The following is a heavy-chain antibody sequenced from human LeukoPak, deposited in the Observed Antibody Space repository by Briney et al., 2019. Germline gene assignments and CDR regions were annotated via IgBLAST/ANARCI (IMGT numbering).Heavy chain of an antibody. CDR2: FYSGGST. J-gene: IGHJ4*02. CDR3: ARVSPFDY. CDR1: GFTVSSNY. V-gene: IGHV3-66*01. Sequence: GGSLRLSCVASGFTVSSNYMSWVRQAPGKGLEGLSVFYSGGSTYYADSVNGRFTMSRDNSKNTLYLQMNGLRVEDTAVYYCARVSPFDYWGQGTLVTVSS.